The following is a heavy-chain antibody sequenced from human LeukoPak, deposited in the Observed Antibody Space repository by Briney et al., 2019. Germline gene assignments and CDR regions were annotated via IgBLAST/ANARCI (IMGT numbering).Heavy chain of an antibody. D-gene: IGHD2-15*01. V-gene: IGHV3-15*01. J-gene: IGHJ4*02. Sequence: GGSLRLSCAASGXTFGNAWMSWVRQAPGKGLEWVGRIKSKTDGGTTDYAAPVKGRFTISRDDSKNTLYLQMNTLKTEDTAVYYCSTEAATGFDYWGQGTLVTVSS. CDR1: GXTFGNAW. CDR3: STEAATGFDY. CDR2: IKSKTDGGTT.